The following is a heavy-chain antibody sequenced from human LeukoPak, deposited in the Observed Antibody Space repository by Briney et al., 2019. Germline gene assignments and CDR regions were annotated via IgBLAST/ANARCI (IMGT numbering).Heavy chain of an antibody. V-gene: IGHV4-59*11. J-gene: IGHJ4*02. CDR3: ARLYSSGWYVDY. CDR1: GGSISNHY. Sequence: SETLSLTCTVSGGSISNHYCNWIRQSPGKELEWIGYVHYSRGTNYNPSLKSRVTISVDTSKNQFSLKLSSVTAADTAVYYCARLYSSGWYVDYWGQGTLVTVSS. CDR2: VHYSRGT. D-gene: IGHD6-19*01.